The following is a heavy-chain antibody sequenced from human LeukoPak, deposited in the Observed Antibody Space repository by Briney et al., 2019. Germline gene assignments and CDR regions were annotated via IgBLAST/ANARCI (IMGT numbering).Heavy chain of an antibody. V-gene: IGHV3-74*01. CDR3: ARGENTYIDY. Sequence: GGSLRLSCAASGFTFSSYWMHWVRQAPGKGLVWVSRISSEGSSTTYADSVKGRFTISRDNAKDTLYLQMNSLRAEDTAVYYCARGENTYIDYWGQGTLVTVSS. J-gene: IGHJ4*02. D-gene: IGHD3-16*01. CDR2: ISSEGSST. CDR1: GFTFSSYW.